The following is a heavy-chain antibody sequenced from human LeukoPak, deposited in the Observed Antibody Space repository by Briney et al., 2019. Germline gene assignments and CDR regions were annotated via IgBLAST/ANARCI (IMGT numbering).Heavy chain of an antibody. CDR2: INHSGST. CDR1: GGSFSGYY. V-gene: IGHV4-34*01. Sequence: SETLSLTCAVYGGSFSGYYWNWIRQPPGKGLEWIGEINHSGSTNYNPSLKSRVTISVDTSKNLFSLKLSSVTAADTAVYYCARSSIVGATDYFDYWGQGTLVTVSS. CDR3: ARSSIVGATDYFDY. J-gene: IGHJ4*02. D-gene: IGHD1-26*01.